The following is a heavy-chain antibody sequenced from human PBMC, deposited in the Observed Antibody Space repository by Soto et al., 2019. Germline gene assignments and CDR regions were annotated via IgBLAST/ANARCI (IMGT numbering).Heavy chain of an antibody. J-gene: IGHJ4*02. V-gene: IGHV3-48*03. Sequence: GSLRLSCAASGFTFSSYEMNWVRQAPGKGLEWVSYIGSSGSTIYYADSVKGRFTISRDNAKNSLYLQMNSLRAEDTAVYYCARREPGDFWSGYPDYWGQGTLVTVSS. CDR2: IGSSGSTI. CDR3: ARREPGDFWSGYPDY. D-gene: IGHD3-3*01. CDR1: GFTFSSYE.